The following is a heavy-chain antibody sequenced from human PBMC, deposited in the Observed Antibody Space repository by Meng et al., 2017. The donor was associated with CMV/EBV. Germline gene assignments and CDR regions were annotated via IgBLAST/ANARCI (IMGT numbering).Heavy chain of an antibody. CDR2: ISGYNGVT. D-gene: IGHD3-22*01. CDR1: GYPFNTFG. Sequence: QVQLVQSGPEVKKPGASVKVSCQASGYPFNTFGISWVRQAPGQGLEWMGWISGYNGVTNYAPKMQGKVTMTTDPSTSTAYLELRSLRSDDTAVYFCARDASFYYDSTGYHSAYWGQGTLVTVSS. V-gene: IGHV1-18*01. J-gene: IGHJ4*02. CDR3: ARDASFYYDSTGYHSAY.